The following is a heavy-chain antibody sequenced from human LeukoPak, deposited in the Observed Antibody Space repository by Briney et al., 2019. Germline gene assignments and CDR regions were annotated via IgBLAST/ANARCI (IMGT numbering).Heavy chain of an antibody. V-gene: IGHV3-43*02. CDR3: AKDFSSGTYYPYYYYGMDV. CDR2: MSGDGGST. CDR1: GFTFDDYA. Sequence: GGSLRLSCAASGFTFDDYAMHWVRQAPGKGLEWVSLMSGDGGSTYYADSVKGRFTISRDNSKNSLYLQMNSLRTEDTALYYRAKDFSSGTYYPYYYYGMDVWGQGTTVTVSS. D-gene: IGHD3-10*01. J-gene: IGHJ6*02.